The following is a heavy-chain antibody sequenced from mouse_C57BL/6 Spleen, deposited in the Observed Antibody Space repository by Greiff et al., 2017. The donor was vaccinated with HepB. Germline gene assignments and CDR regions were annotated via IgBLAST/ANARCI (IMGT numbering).Heavy chain of an antibody. J-gene: IGHJ3*01. CDR2: ISDGGSYT. CDR3: ARDLTGFAY. CDR1: GFTFSSYA. Sequence: EVQLKESGGGLVKPGGSLKLSCAASGFTFSSYAMSWVRQTPEKRLEWVATISDGGSYTYYPDNVKGRFTISRDNAKNNLYLQMSHLKSEDTAMYYCARDLTGFAYWGQGTLVTVSA. V-gene: IGHV5-4*01. D-gene: IGHD1-1*01.